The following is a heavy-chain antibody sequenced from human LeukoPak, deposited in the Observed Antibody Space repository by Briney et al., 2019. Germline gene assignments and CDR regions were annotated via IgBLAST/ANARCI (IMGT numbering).Heavy chain of an antibody. CDR1: GFTFSDYY. D-gene: IGHD3-22*01. J-gene: IGHJ4*02. Sequence: GGSLILSCAASGFTFSDYYMSWIRQAPGKGLEWVSYISSSSSYTNYADSVKGRFTISRDNAKNSLYLQMNSLRAEDTAVYYCARDSYYYDSSGYIYWGQGTLVTVSS. V-gene: IGHV3-11*06. CDR3: ARDSYYYDSSGYIY. CDR2: ISSSSSYT.